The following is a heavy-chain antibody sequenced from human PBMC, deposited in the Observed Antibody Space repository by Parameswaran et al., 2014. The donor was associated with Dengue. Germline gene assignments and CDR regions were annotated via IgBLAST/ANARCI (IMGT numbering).Heavy chain of an antibody. J-gene: IGHJ3*02. CDR3: ARDQSAFDI. Sequence: KWIRQPPGKGLEWVSSISSSSSYIYYADSVKGRFTISRDNAKNSLYLQMNSLRAEDTAVYYCARDQSAFDIWGQGTMVTVSS. CDR2: ISSSSSYI. V-gene: IGHV3-21*01.